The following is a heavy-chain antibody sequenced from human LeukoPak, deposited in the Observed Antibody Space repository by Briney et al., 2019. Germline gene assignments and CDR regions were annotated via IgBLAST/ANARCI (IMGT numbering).Heavy chain of an antibody. CDR2: IYYSGST. CDR3: ARDGIVVVPAAIPHYYYYGMDV. V-gene: IGHV4-31*03. J-gene: IGHJ6*02. Sequence: SETLSLTCTVSGGSINSGDYSWNWIRQHPGKGLEWIGYIYYSGSTYYNPSLKSRVTISVDTSKSQFSLKLSSVTAADTAVYYCARDGIVVVPAAIPHYYYYGMDVWGQGTTVTVSS. CDR1: GGSINSGDYS. D-gene: IGHD2-2*02.